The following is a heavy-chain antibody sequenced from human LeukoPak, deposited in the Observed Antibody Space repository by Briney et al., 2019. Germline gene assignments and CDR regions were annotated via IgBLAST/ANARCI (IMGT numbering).Heavy chain of an antibody. J-gene: IGHJ4*02. CDR1: GFTFSAYA. CDR3: ARDRRGYSYGYGFDS. CDR2: ISYDGNNK. D-gene: IGHD5-18*01. Sequence: PGGSLRLSCAASGFTFSAYAMHRVRQAPGKGLEWVALISYDGNNKYSADSVKGRFTISRDNSKNTLYLQMNSLRAENTAVYYCARDRRGYSYGYGFDSWGQGTLVTVSS. V-gene: IGHV3-30-3*01.